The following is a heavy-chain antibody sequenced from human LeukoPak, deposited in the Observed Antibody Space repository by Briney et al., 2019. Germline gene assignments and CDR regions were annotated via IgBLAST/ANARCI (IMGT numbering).Heavy chain of an antibody. D-gene: IGHD6-19*01. CDR2: ISWDGSST. CDR3: AKGNSIALAGFFDY. V-gene: IGHV3-43*01. J-gene: IGHJ4*02. CDR1: GFTLDDYT. Sequence: GGSLRLSCAASGFTLDDYTMHWVRQAPGKGLELVSLISWDGSSTYYADSVKGRFTISRDNSKNSLYLRMNSLRTEDTALYYCAKGNSIALAGFFDYWGQGTLVTVSS.